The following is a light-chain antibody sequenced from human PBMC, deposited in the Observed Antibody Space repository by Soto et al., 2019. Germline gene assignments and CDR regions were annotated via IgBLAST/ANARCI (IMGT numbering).Light chain of an antibody. CDR3: LLYYVGAPV. V-gene: IGLV7-43*01. CDR2: STS. CDR1: TGAVTSGYY. Sequence: QAVVTQEPSLTVSPGGTVTLTCASSTGAVTSGYYPNWFQQKPGQAPTALIYSTSNKHSWTPARFSGSLLGGKAALTLSGVQHEDEAEYYCLLYYVGAPVFGGGTQLTVL. J-gene: IGLJ3*02.